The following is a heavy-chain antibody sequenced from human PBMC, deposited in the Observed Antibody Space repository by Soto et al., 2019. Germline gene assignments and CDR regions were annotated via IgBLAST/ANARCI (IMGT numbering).Heavy chain of an antibody. CDR2: ISWITGTI. D-gene: IGHD3-22*01. V-gene: IGHV3-9*01. CDR1: GFTFDDYA. CDR3: ATSHYYSTGNLDAFEI. Sequence: EVQLVESGGGLVQPGRSLRLSCAASGFTFDDYAMHWVRQAPGKGLEWVSGISWITGTIDYTDSVQGRFTISRDSAKNSLYLQINSLRPEDTALYYCATSHYYSTGNLDAFEIWGQGTMVTVSS. J-gene: IGHJ3*02.